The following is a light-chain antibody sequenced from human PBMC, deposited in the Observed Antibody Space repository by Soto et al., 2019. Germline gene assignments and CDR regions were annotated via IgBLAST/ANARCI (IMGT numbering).Light chain of an antibody. Sequence: QSALTQPRSVSGSPGQSVTISCTGTSSDVGDYNYVSWYQQRPGRAPKLMIYDVTQRPSGVPDRFSGSKSGNTASLTISGLQAEDEADYYCCSYAGTYTYVVFGGGTKVTV. CDR2: DVT. V-gene: IGLV2-11*01. J-gene: IGLJ2*01. CDR3: CSYAGTYTYVV. CDR1: SSDVGDYNY.